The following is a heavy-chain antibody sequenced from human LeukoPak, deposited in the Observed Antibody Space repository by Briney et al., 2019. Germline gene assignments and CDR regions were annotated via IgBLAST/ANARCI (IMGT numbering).Heavy chain of an antibody. Sequence: PRASVKVSCKASGGTFSSYAISWVRQAPGQGLEWMGRIIPIFGTANYAQKFQGRVTITTDESTSTAYMELSSLRSEDTAVYYCARAKSRGMATFYFDYWGQGTLVTVSS. CDR2: IIPIFGTA. CDR3: ARAKSRGMATFYFDY. D-gene: IGHD5-24*01. J-gene: IGHJ4*02. CDR1: GGTFSSYA. V-gene: IGHV1-69*05.